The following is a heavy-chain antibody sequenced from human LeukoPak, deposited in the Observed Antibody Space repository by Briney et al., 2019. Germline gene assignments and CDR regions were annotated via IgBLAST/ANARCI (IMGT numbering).Heavy chain of an antibody. V-gene: IGHV4-34*01. CDR2: INHSGST. J-gene: IGHJ6*02. CDR3: ARGGGYFKLRTQGDGMDV. CDR1: GGSFSGYY. D-gene: IGHD2-21*01. Sequence: SETLSLTCAVYGGSFSGYYWSWIRQPPGKGLEWIGEINHSGSTNYNPSLKSRVTISVDTSKNQFSLKRSSVTAADTAVYYCARGGGYFKLRTQGDGMDVWGQGTTVTVSS.